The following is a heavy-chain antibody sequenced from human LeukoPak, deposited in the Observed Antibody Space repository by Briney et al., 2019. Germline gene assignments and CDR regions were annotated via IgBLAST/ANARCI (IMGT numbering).Heavy chain of an antibody. D-gene: IGHD5-18*01. CDR1: GFTFRSFA. Sequence: GGSLRLSCAASGFTFRSFAMHWVRQAPGKGLEWVSGISDSGVSAFYTHSVKGRFTISRDNSKNTLYLQMSSLRAEDTAVYYCAKGDGSTYVTHFDFWGQGTLVSVSS. V-gene: IGHV3-23*01. CDR2: ISDSGVSA. CDR3: AKGDGSTYVTHFDF. J-gene: IGHJ4*02.